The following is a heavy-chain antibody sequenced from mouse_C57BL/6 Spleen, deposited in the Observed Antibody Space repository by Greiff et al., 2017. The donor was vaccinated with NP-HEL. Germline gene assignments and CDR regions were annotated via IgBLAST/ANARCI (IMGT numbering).Heavy chain of an antibody. Sequence: EVMLVESGGGLVKPGGSLKLSCAASGFTFSSYAMSWVRQTPEKRLEWVATISDGGSYTYYPDNVKGRFTISRDNAKNNLYLQMSHLKSEDTAMYYCARRGDDYGDYFDYWGQCTTLTVSS. CDR1: GFTFSSYA. CDR2: ISDGGSYT. CDR3: ARRGDDYGDYFDY. V-gene: IGHV5-4*03. J-gene: IGHJ2*01. D-gene: IGHD2-4*01.